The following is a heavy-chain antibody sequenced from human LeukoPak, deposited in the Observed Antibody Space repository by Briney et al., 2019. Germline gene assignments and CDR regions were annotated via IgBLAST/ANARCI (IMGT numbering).Heavy chain of an antibody. CDR2: ITAIFRAT. V-gene: IGHV1-69*13. CDR1: GGTLNSHA. J-gene: IGHJ4*02. CDR3: ARHSGYHSTMYLDY. D-gene: IGHD3-22*01. Sequence: ALVKVSCKTSGGTLNSHAISWVRQAPGQGLEWMGGITAIFRATNYAQEFQGRVTITADEFMSTVYMELSSLRSEDTAVYYCARHSGYHSTMYLDYWGQGTLVTVSS.